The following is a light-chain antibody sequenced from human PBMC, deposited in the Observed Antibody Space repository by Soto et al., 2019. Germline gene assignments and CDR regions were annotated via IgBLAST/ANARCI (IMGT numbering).Light chain of an antibody. CDR3: CSYAGSYSYA. J-gene: IGLJ1*01. V-gene: IGLV2-11*01. CDR1: SSDVGGFNS. Sequence: QSALTEPRWVCGSPGQSVTISCTGTSSDVGGFNSVSWYQQHPGKAPKLMIYDVNKRPSGVPDRFSGSKSGSTASLTISGLQAEDEADYYCCSYAGSYSYAFATGTKVTVL. CDR2: DVN.